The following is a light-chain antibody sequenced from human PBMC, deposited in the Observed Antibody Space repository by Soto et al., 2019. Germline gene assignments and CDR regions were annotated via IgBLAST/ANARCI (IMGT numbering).Light chain of an antibody. CDR1: QSVGRN. Sequence: EIVLTQSPGTLSLTTGERATLSCRASQSVGRNLAWYQQKPGQPPRLLLYGASSRATGVPARFGGSGSGSEFTLTISGLQSEDFAVYFCQQYNDWPRTFGQGTKVDIK. V-gene: IGKV3-15*01. CDR2: GAS. CDR3: QQYNDWPRT. J-gene: IGKJ1*01.